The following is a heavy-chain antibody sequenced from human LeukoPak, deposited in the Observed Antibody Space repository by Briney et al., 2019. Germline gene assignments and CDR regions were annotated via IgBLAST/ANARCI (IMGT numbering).Heavy chain of an antibody. Sequence: ALVKVSCKAPGYTFTSYAMHWVRQAPGQRLEWMGWINDDNGNTKYSQKFQGRVTITRDTSASTTYMELSSLRSGDTAVYYCARALLRYFDFDYWGQGTLVTVSS. V-gene: IGHV1-3*01. J-gene: IGHJ4*02. CDR1: GYTFTSYA. CDR3: ARALLRYFDFDY. D-gene: IGHD3-9*01. CDR2: INDDNGNT.